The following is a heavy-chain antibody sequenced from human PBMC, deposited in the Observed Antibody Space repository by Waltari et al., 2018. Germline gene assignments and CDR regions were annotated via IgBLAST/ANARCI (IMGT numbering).Heavy chain of an antibody. D-gene: IGHD2-2*01. CDR2: LYPGDSDS. CDR1: GYSFTSYW. V-gene: IGHV5-51*01. J-gene: IGHJ4*02. CDR3: ARRYCSSTSCYGAFDY. Sequence: EVQLVQSGAEVKKPGESLKISCKGSGYSFTSYWIGWVRQMPGKGLEWMGILYPGDSDSRYSPSFQGQVTISADKSISTAYLQWSSLKASDTAMYYCARRYCSSTSCYGAFDYWGQGTLVTVSS.